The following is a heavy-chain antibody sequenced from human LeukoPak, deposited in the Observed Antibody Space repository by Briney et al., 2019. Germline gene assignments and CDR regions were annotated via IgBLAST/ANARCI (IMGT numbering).Heavy chain of an antibody. CDR1: GGSISSYY. V-gene: IGHV4-4*07. Sequence: SETLSLTCTVSGGSISSYYWSWIRQPAGKGLEWIGRIYTSGSTNYNPSLKSRVTISVDTSKNQFSLKLSSVTAADTAVYYCARHGYYYDSSGYYLDAFDIWGQGTMVTVSS. CDR2: IYTSGST. J-gene: IGHJ3*02. CDR3: ARHGYYYDSSGYYLDAFDI. D-gene: IGHD3-22*01.